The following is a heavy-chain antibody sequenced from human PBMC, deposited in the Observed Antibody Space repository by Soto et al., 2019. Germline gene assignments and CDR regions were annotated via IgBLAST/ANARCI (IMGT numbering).Heavy chain of an antibody. Sequence: SETLSLTCTVSGSSISSSSYYWGWIRQPPGKGLEWIGSIYYSGSTYYNPSLKSRVTISVDTSKNQFSLKLSSVTAADTAVYYCARRPWASSWYFDYWGQGTLVTAPQ. V-gene: IGHV4-39*01. D-gene: IGHD6-13*01. CDR3: ARRPWASSWYFDY. CDR1: GSSISSSSYY. CDR2: IYYSGST. J-gene: IGHJ4*02.